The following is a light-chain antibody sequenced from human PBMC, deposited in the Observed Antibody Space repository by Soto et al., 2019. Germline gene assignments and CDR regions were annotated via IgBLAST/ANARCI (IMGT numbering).Light chain of an antibody. CDR1: SGHSSYA. CDR2: LNSDGSH. CDR3: QTWGTGIQV. V-gene: IGLV4-69*01. Sequence: QSVLTQSPSASASLGASVNLTCTLSSGHSSYAIAWHQQQPEKGPRYLMKLNSDGSHSKGDGIPDRFSGSSSGAERYLTISRLQSEDEADYYCQTWGTGIQVFGGGTKLTVL. J-gene: IGLJ3*02.